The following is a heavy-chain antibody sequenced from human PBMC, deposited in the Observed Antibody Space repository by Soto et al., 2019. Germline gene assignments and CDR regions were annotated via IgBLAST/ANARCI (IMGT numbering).Heavy chain of an antibody. D-gene: IGHD6-19*01. CDR1: GYTFTNYG. CDR3: ARDTTIAVAGTVGDY. V-gene: IGHV1-69*04. J-gene: IGHJ4*02. CDR2: IIPIFGIA. Sequence: ASVKVSCKASGYTFTNYGITWVRQAPGQGLEWMGRIIPIFGIANYAQKFQGRVTITADKSTSTAYMELSSLRSEDTAVYYCARDTTIAVAGTVGDYWGQGTLVTVSS.